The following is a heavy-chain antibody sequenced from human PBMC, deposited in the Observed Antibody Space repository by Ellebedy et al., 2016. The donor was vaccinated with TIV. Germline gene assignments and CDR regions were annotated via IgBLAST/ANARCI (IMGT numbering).Heavy chain of an antibody. CDR2: INPEETTT. Sequence: GESLKISCAASGFTFSSYTMSWVRQAPGKGLVWVSRINPEETTTNYADSVRGRFAISRDIAKNTVYLPMNSLRVEDTAVYYCVRDLHGYNDQWGQGTLVTVSS. CDR1: GFTFSSYT. CDR3: VRDLHGYNDQ. J-gene: IGHJ4*02. V-gene: IGHV3-74*01. D-gene: IGHD3-10*01.